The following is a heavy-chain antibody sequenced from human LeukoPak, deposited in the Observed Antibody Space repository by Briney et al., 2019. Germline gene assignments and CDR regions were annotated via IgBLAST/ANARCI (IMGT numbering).Heavy chain of an antibody. J-gene: IGHJ4*02. Sequence: GGSLRLSCAASGFTFSSYWMHWVRQVPGKGLVWVSRINSDGTYTTYADSVKGRFTISRDNANNALSLQMNSLRAEDTAVYYCGRGGTGWADYWGQGTLVTVSS. CDR3: GRGGTGWADY. D-gene: IGHD6-19*01. V-gene: IGHV3-74*01. CDR2: INSDGTYT. CDR1: GFTFSSYW.